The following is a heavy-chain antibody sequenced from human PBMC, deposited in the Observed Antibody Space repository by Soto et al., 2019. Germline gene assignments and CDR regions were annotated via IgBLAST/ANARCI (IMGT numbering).Heavy chain of an antibody. Sequence: EASVNVSCKASGYTFTNYAIHWVRQGPGQRLEWMGWINAGNAKTKYSQKFQGRVTISRDTSASTAYMELSSLRSEDTAVYYCARDGAVAGNTNFDYWGQGTLVTVSS. CDR3: ARDGAVAGNTNFDY. V-gene: IGHV1-3*01. CDR2: INAGNAKT. D-gene: IGHD6-19*01. J-gene: IGHJ4*02. CDR1: GYTFTNYA.